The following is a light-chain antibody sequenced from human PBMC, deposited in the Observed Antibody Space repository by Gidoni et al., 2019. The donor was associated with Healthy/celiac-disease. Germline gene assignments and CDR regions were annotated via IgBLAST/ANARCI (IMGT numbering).Light chain of an antibody. J-gene: IGKJ1*01. CDR3: QKYNSAPTWT. Sequence: DIQMTQYPSSLSASVGDRVTITCRASQGISNYLAWYQQKPGKVPKLLIYAASTLQSGVPSRFSGSGSGTYFTLTISSLQPEDVATYYCQKYNSAPTWTFGQXTKVEIK. V-gene: IGKV1-27*01. CDR2: AAS. CDR1: QGISNY.